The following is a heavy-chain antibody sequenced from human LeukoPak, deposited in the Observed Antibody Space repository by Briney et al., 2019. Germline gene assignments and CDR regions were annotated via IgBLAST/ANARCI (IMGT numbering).Heavy chain of an antibody. CDR1: GGSITIYY. CDR2: IYTSGST. V-gene: IGHV4-4*07. J-gene: IGHJ5*02. D-gene: IGHD1-26*01. CDR3: ARSPSYGWFDP. Sequence: SETLSLTCTVSGGSITIYYWSWIRQPAGKGLEWIGRIYTSGSTNYNPSLKSRVTMSVDTSKNQFSLKLSSVTAADTAVYYCARSPSYGWFDPWGQGTLVTVSS.